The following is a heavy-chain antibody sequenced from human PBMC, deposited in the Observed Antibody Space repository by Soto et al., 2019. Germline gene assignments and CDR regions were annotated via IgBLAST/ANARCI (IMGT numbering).Heavy chain of an antibody. CDR1: GYTFTSYY. V-gene: IGHV1-46*01. Sequence: ASVKVSCKASGYTFTSYYMHWVRQAPGQGLEWMGIINPSGGSTSYAQKFQGRVTMTRDTSTSTVYMELSSLIFDDTAVYFCARDLNHDFWTDPYHFFGMDVWGQGTTVTVSS. J-gene: IGHJ6*02. D-gene: IGHD3-3*01. CDR3: ARDLNHDFWTDPYHFFGMDV. CDR2: INPSGGST.